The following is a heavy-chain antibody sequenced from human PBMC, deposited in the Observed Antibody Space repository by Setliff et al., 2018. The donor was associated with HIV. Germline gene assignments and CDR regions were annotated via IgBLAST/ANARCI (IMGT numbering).Heavy chain of an antibody. CDR1: GDSIISNY. J-gene: IGHJ6*04. Sequence: SETLSLTCSVSGDSIISNYWSWIRQPPGKGLEWIGHIVYSGSTNYNPSLKRRVTISVDTSRNQFSLRLSDVTAADTAVYYCARHWDTSSSGLDVWGRGTTVTVSS. V-gene: IGHV4-59*08. CDR2: IVYSGST. CDR3: ARHWDTSSSGLDV. D-gene: IGHD6-6*01.